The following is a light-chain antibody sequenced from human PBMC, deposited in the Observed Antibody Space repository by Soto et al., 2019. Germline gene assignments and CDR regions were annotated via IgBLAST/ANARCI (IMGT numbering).Light chain of an antibody. Sequence: EIVLTQSPATLSLSPGERATLPCRASQSVSSYLAGYQQKPGQAPRLLIYDASNRATGIPARFSGSGSGTDFTLTISSLEPEDFAVYYCQQRSNWPPTFGQGTKLEIK. CDR1: QSVSSY. CDR3: QQRSNWPPT. V-gene: IGKV3-11*01. CDR2: DAS. J-gene: IGKJ2*01.